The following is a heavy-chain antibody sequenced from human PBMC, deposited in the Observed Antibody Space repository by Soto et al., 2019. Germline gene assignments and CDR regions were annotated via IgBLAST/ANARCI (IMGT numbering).Heavy chain of an antibody. D-gene: IGHD6-13*01. J-gene: IGHJ6*03. Sequence: SETLSLTCTFSGGSSSSSTYHWGWIRQPPLKGLEWIGSINYSGSTYYNPSFKSRVTISVDASENQFSLKLSSVTAADTAVYYCARHIAAASQWPVDYMDAWGKATPVTVSS. CDR2: INYSGST. CDR1: GGSSSSSTYH. CDR3: ARHIAAASQWPVDYMDA. V-gene: IGHV4-39*01.